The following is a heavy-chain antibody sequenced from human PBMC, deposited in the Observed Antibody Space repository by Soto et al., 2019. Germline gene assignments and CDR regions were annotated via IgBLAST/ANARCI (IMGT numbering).Heavy chain of an antibody. CDR3: ARVYCIVGSCDGIDY. Sequence: ASVKVSCKASGYTFTTYYMHWVRQAPGQGLEWMGIINPSGGSTSYAQKFQGRVTMTRDTSTSTVYMELSSLRSEDTAVYFCARVYCIVGSCDGIDYWGEGTLVTVSS. CDR2: INPSGGST. D-gene: IGHD2-15*01. CDR1: GYTFTTYY. V-gene: IGHV1-46*01. J-gene: IGHJ4*02.